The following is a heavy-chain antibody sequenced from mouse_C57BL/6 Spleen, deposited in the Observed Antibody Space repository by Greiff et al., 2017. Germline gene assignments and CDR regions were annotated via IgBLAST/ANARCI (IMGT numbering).Heavy chain of an antibody. CDR1: GYTFTSYT. Sequence: QVQLQQSGAELARPGASVKMSCKASGYTFTSYTMHWVKQRPGQGLEWIGYINPSSGYTKYNQKFKDKATLTADKSSSTAYMQLSSLTSEDSAVYYCASTRRTAWFAYWGQGTLVTVSA. J-gene: IGHJ3*01. V-gene: IGHV1-4*01. CDR2: INPSSGYT. CDR3: ASTRRTAWFAY.